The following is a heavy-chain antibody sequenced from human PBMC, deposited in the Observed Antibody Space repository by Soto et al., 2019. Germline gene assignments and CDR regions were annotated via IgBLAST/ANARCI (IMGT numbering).Heavy chain of an antibody. J-gene: IGHJ4*02. Sequence: PSETLSLTCTVSGGSISSYYWSWIRQPPGKGLEWIGYIYYSGSTNYNPSLKSRVTISVDTSKNQFSLKLSSVTAADTAGYYCARSYGGTFDYWGQGTLVTVSS. CDR3: ARSYGGTFDY. V-gene: IGHV4-59*08. CDR1: GGSISSYY. D-gene: IGHD4-17*01. CDR2: IYYSGST.